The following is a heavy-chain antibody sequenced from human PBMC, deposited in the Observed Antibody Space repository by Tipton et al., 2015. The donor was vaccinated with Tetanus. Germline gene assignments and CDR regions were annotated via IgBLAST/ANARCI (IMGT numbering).Heavy chain of an antibody. CDR1: GGSISSYY. D-gene: IGHD2-15*01. CDR3: ARDCSGGNCYTRGRILDY. J-gene: IGHJ4*02. Sequence: LRLSCTVSGGSISSYYWTWIRQPPGRGLEWIGYVHYSGYTYYNPSLKSRVTISVDTSKNQFSLQLSSVTAADTAVYFCARDCSGGNCYTRGRILDYWGQGTLVTVSS. V-gene: IGHV4-59*12. CDR2: VHYSGYT.